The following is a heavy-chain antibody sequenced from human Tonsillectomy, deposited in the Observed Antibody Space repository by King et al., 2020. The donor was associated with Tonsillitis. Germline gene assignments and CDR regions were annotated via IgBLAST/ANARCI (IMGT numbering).Heavy chain of an antibody. J-gene: IGHJ5*02. CDR2: MHYSGST. V-gene: IGHV4-31*03. D-gene: IGHD2-15*01. CDR3: ARGGGGGYCSGGSCLDP. Sequence: QLQESGPGLVKPSQTLSLTCTVSGGSISSGGYYWSWIRQHPGKGLEWIGYMHYSGSTYYNPSLKSRVTISLDTSENQFSLKLSSVTAADTAVYYCARGGGGGYCSGGSCLDPWGQGTLVTVSS. CDR1: GGSISSGGYY.